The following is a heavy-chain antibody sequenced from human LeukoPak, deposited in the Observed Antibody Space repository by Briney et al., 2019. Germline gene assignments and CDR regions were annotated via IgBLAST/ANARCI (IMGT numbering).Heavy chain of an antibody. CDR3: AKDLLGSNDY. D-gene: IGHD1-26*01. CDR2: ILSGGST. Sequence: PGGSLRLSCAASGFTFSNSGMSWVRLAPGKGLEWVSTILSGGSTYYADSVKGRFTISRDNSKNTLYLQMNSLRAEDTAVYYCAKDLLGSNDYWGQGTLVTVSS. J-gene: IGHJ4*02. CDR1: GFTFSNSG. V-gene: IGHV3-23*01.